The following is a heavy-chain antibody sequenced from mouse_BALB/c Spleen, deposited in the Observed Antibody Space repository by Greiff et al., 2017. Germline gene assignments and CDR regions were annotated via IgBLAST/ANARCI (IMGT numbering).Heavy chain of an antibody. V-gene: IGHV5-6-3*01. CDR2: INSNGGST. Sequence: EVKLMESGGGLVQPGGSLKLSCAASGFTFSSYGMSWVRQAPDKRLELVATINSNGGSTYYPDSVKGRFTISRDNAKNTLYLQMSSLKSEDTAMYYCARDYGSPDVWGAGTTVTVSS. CDR1: GFTFSSYG. D-gene: IGHD1-1*01. CDR3: ARDYGSPDV. J-gene: IGHJ1*01.